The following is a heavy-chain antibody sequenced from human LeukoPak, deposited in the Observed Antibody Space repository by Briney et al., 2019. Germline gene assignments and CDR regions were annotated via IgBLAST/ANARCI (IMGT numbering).Heavy chain of an antibody. Sequence: GGSLRLSCAASGFTFSSYEMNWVRQAPGKGLEWVSYITSSGSTIYYADSVKGRFTISRDNAKNSLYLQMNGLRAEDTAVYYCARDLGRWDLGDWGQGTLVTVSS. J-gene: IGHJ4*02. CDR2: ITSSGSTI. CDR1: GFTFSSYE. CDR3: ARDLGRWDLGD. D-gene: IGHD1-26*01. V-gene: IGHV3-48*03.